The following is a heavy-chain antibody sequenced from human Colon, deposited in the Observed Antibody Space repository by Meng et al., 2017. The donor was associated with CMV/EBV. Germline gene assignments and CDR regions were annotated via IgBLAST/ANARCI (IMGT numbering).Heavy chain of an antibody. CDR2: ISSDGSIK. CDR3: ARERQGSRQTFDY. J-gene: IGHJ4*02. CDR1: GFTFNSYS. V-gene: IGHV3-30-3*01. Sequence: QVQLVESGGGVVQPGRSLRPSCAASGFTFNSYSIHWVRQAPGKGLEWVAVISSDGSIKYYTDSVKGRFTISRDNSKNTLYLQMNSLRTEDTSVYYCARERQGSRQTFDYWGQGTLVTVSS.